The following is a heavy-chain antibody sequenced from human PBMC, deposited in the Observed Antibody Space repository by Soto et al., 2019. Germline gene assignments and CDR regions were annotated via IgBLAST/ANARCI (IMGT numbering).Heavy chain of an antibody. D-gene: IGHD2-21*01. Sequence: SETLSLTCTVSGGSISSSSYFWGWIRQPPGKGLEWIGSMYYSGSTDYNPFLKSRVTISVDTSKSQFSLRLSSVTAADTAVYYCARGNVVAIDYWGQGTLVTVSS. J-gene: IGHJ4*02. CDR3: ARGNVVAIDY. CDR1: GGSISSSSYF. V-gene: IGHV4-39*07. CDR2: MYYSGST.